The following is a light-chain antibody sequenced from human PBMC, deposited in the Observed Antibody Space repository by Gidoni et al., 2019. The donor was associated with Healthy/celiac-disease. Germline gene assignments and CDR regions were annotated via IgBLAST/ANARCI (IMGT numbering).Light chain of an antibody. CDR2: RNN. CDR1: SSNIGSNY. V-gene: IGLV1-47*01. CDR3: SAWDDSLSGYV. Sequence: QSVLTQPPSASGIPGQRVTISCSGSSSNIGSNYVYWYQQLPGTAPKLLIYRNNQRPSGVPDRFSGSKSGPSASLAISGLRSEDEADYYCSAWDDSLSGYVFGTGTKVTVL. J-gene: IGLJ1*01.